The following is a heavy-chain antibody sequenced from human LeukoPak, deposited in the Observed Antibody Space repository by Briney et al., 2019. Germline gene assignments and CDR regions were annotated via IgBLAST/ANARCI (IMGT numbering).Heavy chain of an antibody. J-gene: IGHJ6*03. Sequence: SETLSLTCTMSGGSISTYYWSWIWQPPGKGLEWIGYIYYSGSTKYNPALKSRVIISTDTSKNQFSLNLRSVTAADTAVYFCARGRNDFWSVDFYYMDVWGKGTTVTVSS. CDR3: ARGRNDFWSVDFYYMDV. V-gene: IGHV4-59*01. CDR1: GGSISTYY. CDR2: IYYSGST. D-gene: IGHD3-3*01.